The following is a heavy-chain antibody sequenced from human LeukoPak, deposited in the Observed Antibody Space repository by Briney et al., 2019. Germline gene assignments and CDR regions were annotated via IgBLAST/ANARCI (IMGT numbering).Heavy chain of an antibody. D-gene: IGHD3-16*01. CDR3: AKDWTPHNRVYDCLDA. Sequence: GGSLRPSCVGSGFAFGVHAMSWVRQAPGKGPEWVATIGSGADLFYAESVKGRFTISRDDPRNTVWLQMNSLRAEDTAPYYCAKDWTPHNRVYDCLDAWGQGTQVTVSS. CDR2: IGSGADL. J-gene: IGHJ5*02. CDR1: GFAFGVHA. V-gene: IGHV3-23*01.